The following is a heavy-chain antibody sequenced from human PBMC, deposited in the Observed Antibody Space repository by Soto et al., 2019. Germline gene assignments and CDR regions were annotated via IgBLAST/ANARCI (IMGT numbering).Heavy chain of an antibody. CDR2: ISSSSSTI. J-gene: IGHJ4*02. CDR1: GFTFSSYS. D-gene: IGHD6-13*01. CDR3: ARGPSSSWSSTRVEYFDY. Sequence: EVQLVESGGGLVQPGGSLRLSCAASGFTFSSYSINWVRQAPGKVLEWVSFISSSSSTIYYADSVRGRFTISRDNAKNSLYLQMNRLRDEDTAVYYCARGPSSSWSSTRVEYFDYWGQGTLVTVSS. V-gene: IGHV3-48*02.